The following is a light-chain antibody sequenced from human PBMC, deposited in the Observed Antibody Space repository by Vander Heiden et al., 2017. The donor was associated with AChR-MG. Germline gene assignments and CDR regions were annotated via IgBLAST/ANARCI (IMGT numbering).Light chain of an antibody. J-gene: IGKJ1*01. CDR2: AAS. V-gene: IGKV1-12*01. Sequence: DIQMTQSPSSVSASVGDRVTITCRASQGIRSSLAWYQHKPGKGPKLLIYAASNLQSGVPSRFSGSGSGTDFTLTISSLQPEDFATYYCQQGNSFPWTFGQGTKVEIK. CDR3: QQGNSFPWT. CDR1: QGIRSS.